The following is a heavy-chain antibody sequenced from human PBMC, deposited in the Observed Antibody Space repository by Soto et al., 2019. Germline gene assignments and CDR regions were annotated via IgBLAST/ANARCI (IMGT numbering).Heavy chain of an antibody. CDR3: ARHEDCSSTSCHDAFDI. J-gene: IGHJ3*02. D-gene: IGHD2-2*01. V-gene: IGHV5-10-1*01. Sequence: GESLKISCKGSGYSFTSYWISWVRQMPVKGLEWMGRIDPSDSYTNYSPSFQGHVTISADKSISTAYLQWSSLKASDTAMYYCARHEDCSSTSCHDAFDIWGQGTMVTVSS. CDR2: IDPSDSYT. CDR1: GYSFTSYW.